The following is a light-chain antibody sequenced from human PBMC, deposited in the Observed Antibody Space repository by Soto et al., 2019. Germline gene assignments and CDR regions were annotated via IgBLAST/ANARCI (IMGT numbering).Light chain of an antibody. V-gene: IGLV4-60*02. J-gene: IGLJ2*01. CDR3: ETWDSNTRL. Sequence: QLVLTQSSSASASLGSSVKLTCTLSSGHSSYVIAWHQQQPGKAPRFLMKLESSGTYNKGSGVPDRFSGSSSGADRYLTISNLQFEDEADYYCETWDSNTRLFGGGTKVTVL. CDR1: SGHSSYV. CDR2: LESSGTY.